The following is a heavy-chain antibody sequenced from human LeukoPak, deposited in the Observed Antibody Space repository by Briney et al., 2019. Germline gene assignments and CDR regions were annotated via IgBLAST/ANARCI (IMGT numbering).Heavy chain of an antibody. V-gene: IGHV5-51*01. D-gene: IGHD2-15*01. Sequence: GEPLKISGKTSGYIFSSYWIGWVRQMPGKGLEWMGIIYPADSDARYSPSFQGQVTISVDKSINTAYLQWSSLKASDTAIYYCARSPASQGRGYFYWGQGTLVTVSS. CDR1: GYIFSSYW. CDR2: IYPADSDA. CDR3: ARSPASQGRGYFY. J-gene: IGHJ4*02.